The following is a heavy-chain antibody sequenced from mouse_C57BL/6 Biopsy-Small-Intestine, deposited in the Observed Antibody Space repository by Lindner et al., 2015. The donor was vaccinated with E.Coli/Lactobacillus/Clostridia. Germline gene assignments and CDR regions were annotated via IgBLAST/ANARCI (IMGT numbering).Heavy chain of an antibody. J-gene: IGHJ2*01. CDR2: INPYNGDT. Sequence: VQLQESGPELVKPGDSVKISCKASGYSFTGYFMNWVMQSHGKSPEWIGRINPYNGDTFYNQKFKGKATLTVDKSSSTAHMELRSLTSEDSAVYYCARAGYYGGYYFDYWGQGTTLTVSS. CDR3: ARAGYYGGYYFDY. D-gene: IGHD1-1*01. V-gene: IGHV1-20*01. CDR1: GYSFTGYF.